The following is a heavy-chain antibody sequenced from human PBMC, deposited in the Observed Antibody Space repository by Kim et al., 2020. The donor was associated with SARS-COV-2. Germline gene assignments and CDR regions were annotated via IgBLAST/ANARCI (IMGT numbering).Heavy chain of an antibody. D-gene: IGHD2-2*01. Sequence: SETLSLTCTVSGGSISSSSYYWGWIRQPPGKGLEWIGSIYYSGSTYYNPSLKSRVTISVDTSKNQFSLKLSSVTAADTAVYYCARQHIVVVPAAIGGYFDYWGQGTLVTVSS. CDR1: GGSISSSSYY. V-gene: IGHV4-39*01. J-gene: IGHJ4*02. CDR2: IYYSGST. CDR3: ARQHIVVVPAAIGGYFDY.